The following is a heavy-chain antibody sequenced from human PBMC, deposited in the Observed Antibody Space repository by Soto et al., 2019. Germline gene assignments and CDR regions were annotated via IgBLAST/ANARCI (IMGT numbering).Heavy chain of an antibody. J-gene: IGHJ4*02. CDR2: LSYDGDKE. Sequence: QVQLEESGGNVVQPGRSLRLSCAASGFSFSDYGMHWVRQAPGKGLESVALLSYDGDKEYYADSVKGRFTISRDNSKNTVFLQMNSPRPEDTVVYYCGKDLMGEQWLGVMHYWGQGTLVTVSS. CDR1: GFSFSDYG. V-gene: IGHV3-30*18. CDR3: GKDLMGEQWLGVMHY. D-gene: IGHD6-19*01.